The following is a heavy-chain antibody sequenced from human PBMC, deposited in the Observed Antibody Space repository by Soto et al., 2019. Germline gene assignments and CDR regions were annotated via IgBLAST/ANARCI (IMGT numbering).Heavy chain of an antibody. D-gene: IGHD6-13*01. CDR3: AREGGYPGWFDP. J-gene: IGHJ5*02. CDR1: GGTFSSYT. CDR2: IIPILGIA. V-gene: IGHV1-69*08. Sequence: QVQLVQSGAEVKKPGSSVKVSCKASGGTFSSYTISWVRQAPGQGLEWMGRIIPILGIANYAQKFRGRVTITADKSTSTAYMELSSLRSEDTAVYYCAREGGYPGWFDPWGQGTLVTVSS.